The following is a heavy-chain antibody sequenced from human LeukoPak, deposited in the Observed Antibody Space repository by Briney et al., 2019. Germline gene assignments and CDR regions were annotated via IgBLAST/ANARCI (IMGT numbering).Heavy chain of an antibody. J-gene: IGHJ4*02. D-gene: IGHD3-9*01. CDR1: GFTFKTYS. CDR2: ISSDGLKT. V-gene: IGHV3-64D*06. Sequence: GGSLRLSCSASGFTFKTYSLHWVRQAPGKGLDYVSGISSDGLKTYYADSVKGRFIISRDNSKNTLYLQMISLRAEDSAVYRCVKDGRYFDWLLPFDYWGQGTLVTVSS. CDR3: VKDGRYFDWLLPFDY.